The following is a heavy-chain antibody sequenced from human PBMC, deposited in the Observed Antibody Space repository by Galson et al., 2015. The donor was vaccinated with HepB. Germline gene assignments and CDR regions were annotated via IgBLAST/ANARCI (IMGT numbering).Heavy chain of an antibody. J-gene: IGHJ5*02. V-gene: IGHV3-21*01. CDR2: ISSSSSYI. Sequence: CAASGFTFSSYRMNWVRQAPGKGLEWVSSISSSSSYIYYADSVKGRFTISRDNAKNSLYLQMNSLRAEDTAVYYCARDPKVGATGSWGQGTLVTVSP. CDR3: ARDPKVGATGS. D-gene: IGHD1-26*01. CDR1: GFTFSSYR.